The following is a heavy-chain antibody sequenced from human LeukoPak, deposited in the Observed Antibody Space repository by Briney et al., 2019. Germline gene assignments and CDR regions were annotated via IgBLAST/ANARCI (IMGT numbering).Heavy chain of an antibody. CDR2: ISGNGGST. CDR1: GFTFSHYA. Sequence: GGSLRLSCAASGFTFSHYAMSWVRQAPGKGLEWVSAISGNGGSTYYADSVKGRFTISRDNSKNTLYLQMNSLRAEDTAVYYCAKVISYSSGWPQDYWGQGTLVTVSS. J-gene: IGHJ4*02. CDR3: AKVISYSSGWPQDY. D-gene: IGHD6-19*01. V-gene: IGHV3-23*01.